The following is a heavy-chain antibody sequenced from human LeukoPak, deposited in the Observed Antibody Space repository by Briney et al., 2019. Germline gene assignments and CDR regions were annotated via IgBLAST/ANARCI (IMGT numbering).Heavy chain of an antibody. V-gene: IGHV1-2*02. D-gene: IGHD3-22*01. CDR3: ARAEPTYYYDSSGSTLGY. Sequence: ASVKVSCKASGYTFTNYAIHWVRQAPGQGLEWMGWINPNSGGTNYAQKFQGRVTMTRDTSISTAYMELSRLRSDDTAVYYCARAEPTYYYDSSGSTLGYWGQGTLVTVSS. J-gene: IGHJ4*02. CDR2: INPNSGGT. CDR1: GYTFTNYA.